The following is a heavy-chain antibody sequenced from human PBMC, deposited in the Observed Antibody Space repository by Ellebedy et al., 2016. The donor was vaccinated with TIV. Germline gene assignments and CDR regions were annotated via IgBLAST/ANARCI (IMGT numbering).Heavy chain of an antibody. CDR3: ARADFGAAAGSGSCALDF. Sequence: GGSLRLXXAASGFTFTFYGMHWVRQAPGKGLERVSLIWHDGSNRYYADSVRGRFTISRDNSKNTVDLLMDSVGAEDTAIYYCARADFGAAAGSGSCALDFWGQGTLVTVSS. D-gene: IGHD6-13*01. J-gene: IGHJ4*02. CDR2: IWHDGSNR. V-gene: IGHV3-33*01. CDR1: GFTFTFYG.